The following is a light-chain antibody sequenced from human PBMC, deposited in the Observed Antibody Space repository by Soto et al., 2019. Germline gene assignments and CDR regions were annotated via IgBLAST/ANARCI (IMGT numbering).Light chain of an antibody. Sequence: EIVMTQFPGTLSVSPGERATLSCRASQSVSSNLAWYQQKPGQAPRLLIYGASTRATGIPARFSGSGSGTEFTLTISSLQSEDFAVYYCQQYYDWPITFGQGTRLEIK. CDR1: QSVSSN. V-gene: IGKV3-15*01. J-gene: IGKJ5*01. CDR3: QQYYDWPIT. CDR2: GAS.